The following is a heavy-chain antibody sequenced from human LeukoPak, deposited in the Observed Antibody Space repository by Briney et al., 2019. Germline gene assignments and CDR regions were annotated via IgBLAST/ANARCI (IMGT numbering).Heavy chain of an antibody. Sequence: GGSLRLSCTASGFTFSSTGMHWVRQAPGKGLGWVSYIRYDGNNKYYGDSVKGRLTVSRDNSKNTLYLQMNSLRVEDTAVYYCARTYNPDYWGQGTLVTVSS. D-gene: IGHD1-14*01. CDR1: GFTFSSTG. CDR2: IRYDGNNK. J-gene: IGHJ4*02. CDR3: ARTYNPDY. V-gene: IGHV3-30*02.